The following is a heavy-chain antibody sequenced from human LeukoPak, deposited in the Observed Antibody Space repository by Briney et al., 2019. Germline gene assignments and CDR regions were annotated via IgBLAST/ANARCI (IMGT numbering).Heavy chain of an antibody. CDR3: ARSSGYSSSWHPYYYYYYMDV. CDR2: IYYSGST. D-gene: IGHD6-13*01. J-gene: IGHJ6*03. V-gene: IGHV4-59*11. Sequence: PSETLSLTRTVSGGSISSHYWSWIRQPPGKGLEWIGYIYYSGSTNYNPSLKSRVTISVDTSKNQFSLKLSSVTAADTAVYYCARSSGYSSSWHPYYYYYYMDVWGKGTTVTVSS. CDR1: GGSISSHY.